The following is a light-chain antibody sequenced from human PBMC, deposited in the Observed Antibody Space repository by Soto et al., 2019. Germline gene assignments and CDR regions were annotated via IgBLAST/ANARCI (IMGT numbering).Light chain of an antibody. J-gene: IGLJ1*01. Sequence: QSALTQPASVSGSPGLSIAISGTGTSRDVGGYNSVSWYQQQPGKVPKLMTYDVSNRPSGVSTRFSGSKSGNTPSLTISGLEAEDDGDYDCSSYTTGRSYLFGTGTK. CDR3: SSYTTGRSYL. V-gene: IGLV2-14*01. CDR2: DVS. CDR1: SRDVGGYNS.